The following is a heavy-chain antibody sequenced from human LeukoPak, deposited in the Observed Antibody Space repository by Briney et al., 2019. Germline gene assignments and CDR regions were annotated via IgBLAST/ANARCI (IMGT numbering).Heavy chain of an antibody. J-gene: IGHJ5*02. Sequence: PGGSLRLSCAASGFTFSSYWMHWVRQAPGKGLVWVSRINSDGSSTSYAHTLKGRFTIPRDNSNSSPYLPMNSLRAEDMALYYCAKDIGDGYSGSWYDGWGQGTLVTDSS. CDR1: GFTFSSYW. V-gene: IGHV3-74*01. CDR3: AKDIGDGYSGSWYDG. D-gene: IGHD6-13*01. CDR2: INSDGSST.